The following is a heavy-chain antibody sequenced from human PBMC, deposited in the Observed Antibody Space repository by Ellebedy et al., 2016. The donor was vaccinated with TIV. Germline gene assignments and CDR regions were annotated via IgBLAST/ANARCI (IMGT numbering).Heavy chain of an antibody. Sequence: SETLSLTXTVSGGSMSGYYWGWVRQPPGKGLEWIGSIHYSGITDYIPSLKSRVTMSVDTSQTRFSLNLRSVTAADTAVYYCARVTGTTFYYYYYMDVWGKGTTVTVSS. CDR1: GGSMSGYY. V-gene: IGHV4-59*01. CDR2: IHYSGIT. J-gene: IGHJ6*03. D-gene: IGHD1-7*01. CDR3: ARVTGTTFYYYYYMDV.